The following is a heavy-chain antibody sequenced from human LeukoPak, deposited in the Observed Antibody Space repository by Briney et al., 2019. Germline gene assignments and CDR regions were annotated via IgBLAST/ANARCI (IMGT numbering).Heavy chain of an antibody. CDR3: ARIHLSSGWYYYFDY. CDR1: GGSISSYY. CDR2: IYYSGST. Sequence: RASETLSLTCTVSGGSISSYYWSWIRQPPGKGLEWSGYIYYSGSTNYNPSLKSRVTISVDTSKNQFSLKLSSVTAADTAVYYCARIHLSSGWYYYFDYWGQGTLVTVSS. D-gene: IGHD6-19*01. J-gene: IGHJ4*02. V-gene: IGHV4-59*08.